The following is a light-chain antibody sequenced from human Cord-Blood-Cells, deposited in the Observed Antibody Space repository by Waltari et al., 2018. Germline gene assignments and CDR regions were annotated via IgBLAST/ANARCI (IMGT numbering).Light chain of an antibody. Sequence: QSALTQPRSVSGSPGQSVTISCTGTSSDVGGYNYVSWYQQHPRKAPKLMIYGVSKRPSGVPDRFSGSKSGNTASLTISGLQAEDEADYYCCSYAGSYTLVFGGGTKLTVL. J-gene: IGLJ3*02. CDR3: CSYAGSYTLV. CDR2: GVS. CDR1: SSDVGGYNY. V-gene: IGLV2-11*01.